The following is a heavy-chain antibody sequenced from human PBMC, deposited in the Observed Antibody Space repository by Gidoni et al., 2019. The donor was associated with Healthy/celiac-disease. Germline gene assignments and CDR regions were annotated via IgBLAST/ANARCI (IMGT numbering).Heavy chain of an antibody. CDR3: AKIPYSGGCYPDFGG. CDR1: GFTFSSYA. D-gene: IGHD6-19*01. CDR2: ISGSGGST. V-gene: IGHV3-23*01. Sequence: EVQLLESGGGLVQPGGSLRLSCAASGFTFSSYAMSWVRQAPGKVLEWVSAISGSGGSTYYADDVKGRFTISRDNSKNTLYLQMNSLRAEDTAVYYCAKIPYSGGCYPDFGGWGQGTLVTVSS. J-gene: IGHJ4*02.